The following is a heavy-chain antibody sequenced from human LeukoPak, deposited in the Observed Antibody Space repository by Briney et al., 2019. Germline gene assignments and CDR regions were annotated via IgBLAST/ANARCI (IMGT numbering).Heavy chain of an antibody. CDR1: GGSISSST. J-gene: IGHJ4*02. V-gene: IGHV3-21*01. Sequence: PSETLSLTCTVSGGSISSSTYYWGWIRQAPGKGLEWVSSISFSGAYIYYAASVKGRFTISRDNAKNSVFLQLNSVKVEDTAVYYCARDTSYYGSGSDQRFDYWGQGTLVTVSS. CDR2: ISFSGAYI. CDR3: ARDTSYYGSGSDQRFDY. D-gene: IGHD3-10*01.